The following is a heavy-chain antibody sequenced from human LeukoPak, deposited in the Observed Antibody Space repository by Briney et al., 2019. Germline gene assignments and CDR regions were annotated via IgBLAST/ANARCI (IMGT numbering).Heavy chain of an antibody. CDR2: ISGSGGST. V-gene: IGHV3-23*01. CDR3: AKDAAASLNWFDP. Sequence: GGSLRLSCAASGFTFSSYAMSWVRQAPGKGLEWVSVISGSGGSTYYADSVKGRFTISRDNSKNTLYLQMNSLRAEDAAIYYCAKDAAASLNWFDPWGQGTLVTVSS. J-gene: IGHJ5*02. CDR1: GFTFSSYA. D-gene: IGHD2-2*01.